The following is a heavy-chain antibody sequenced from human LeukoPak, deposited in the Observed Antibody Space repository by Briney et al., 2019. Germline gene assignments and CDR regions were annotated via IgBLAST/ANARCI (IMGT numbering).Heavy chain of an antibody. CDR1: GFAFNTYA. V-gene: IGHV3-48*03. Sequence: GGSLRLSCAASGFAFNTYALSWVRQAPGKGLEWVSYISSSGSTIYYADSVKGRFTISRGNAKNSLYLQMNSLRAEDTAVYYCARDEGYGFDYWGQGTLVTVSS. CDR2: ISSSGSTI. J-gene: IGHJ4*02. CDR3: ARDEGYGFDY. D-gene: IGHD6-13*01.